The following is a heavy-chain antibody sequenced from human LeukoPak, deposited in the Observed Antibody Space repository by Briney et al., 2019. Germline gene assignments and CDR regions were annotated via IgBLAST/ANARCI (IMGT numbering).Heavy chain of an antibody. Sequence: GGSLRLSCAASGFTFSNAWMSWVRQAPGKGLEWVGRIKSKTGGGTTDYAAPVKGRFTISRDDSKNTLYLQMNSLRAEDSAVYYCARVQWPLAKDAFDIWGQGTMVTVSS. V-gene: IGHV3-15*01. D-gene: IGHD6-19*01. CDR1: GFTFSNAW. CDR3: ARVQWPLAKDAFDI. CDR2: IKSKTGGGTT. J-gene: IGHJ3*02.